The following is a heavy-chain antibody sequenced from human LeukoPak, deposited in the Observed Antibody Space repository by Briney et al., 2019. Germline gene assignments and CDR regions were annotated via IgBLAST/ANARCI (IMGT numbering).Heavy chain of an antibody. CDR2: ISAYNGNT. CDR3: ARDGPGTLLWFGELEGYYGMDV. D-gene: IGHD3-10*01. CDR1: GYTFTSYG. Sequence: GASVKVSCKASGYTFTSYGISWVRQAPGQGLGGMGWISAYNGNTNYAQKLQGRVTMTTDTSTSTAYMELRSLRSDDTAVYYCARDGPGTLLWFGELEGYYGMDVWGQGTTVTVSS. J-gene: IGHJ6*02. V-gene: IGHV1-18*01.